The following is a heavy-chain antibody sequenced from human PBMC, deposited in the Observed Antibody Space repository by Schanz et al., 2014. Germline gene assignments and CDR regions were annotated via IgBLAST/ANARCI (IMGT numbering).Heavy chain of an antibody. J-gene: IGHJ4*02. Sequence: EVQLVESGGGLVQPGGSLRLSCAASGFSISDHTMRWDRQAPGKGLEPVSVTYLGGNTDYADSVKGRFTISRDDSKNTLHLQMNSLRSEDTAIYFCARDQASTHGGQGTPVTVSS. CDR3: ARDQASTH. V-gene: IGHV3-66*01. CDR2: TYLGGNT. CDR1: GFSISDHT.